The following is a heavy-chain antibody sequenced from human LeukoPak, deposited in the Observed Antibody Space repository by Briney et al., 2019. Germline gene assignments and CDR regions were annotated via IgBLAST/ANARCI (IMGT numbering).Heavy chain of an antibody. D-gene: IGHD3-3*01. Sequence: PGGSLRLSCAASGFTCSSYWMSWVRQAPGKGLEWVANIKQDGSEKYYVDSVKGRFTISRDNAKNSLYLQMNSLRAEDTAVHYCARVFDFWSVYFDYWGQGTLVTVSS. CDR1: GFTCSSYW. J-gene: IGHJ4*02. CDR3: ARVFDFWSVYFDY. V-gene: IGHV3-7*01. CDR2: IKQDGSEK.